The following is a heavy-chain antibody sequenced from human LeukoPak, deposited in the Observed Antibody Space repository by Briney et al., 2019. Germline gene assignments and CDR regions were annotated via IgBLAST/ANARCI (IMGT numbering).Heavy chain of an antibody. CDR2: VNHSGSS. Sequence: PSETLSLTCAVSGGSFSAYYWNWIRQPPGKGLEWIGEVNHSGSSNYNPSLKSRVTISGDTSKNQFSLKLSSVTAADTAVYYCARGPTSSLALDYWGQGTLVTVSS. CDR1: GGSFSAYY. D-gene: IGHD3-16*02. J-gene: IGHJ4*02. CDR3: ARGPTSSLALDY. V-gene: IGHV4-34*01.